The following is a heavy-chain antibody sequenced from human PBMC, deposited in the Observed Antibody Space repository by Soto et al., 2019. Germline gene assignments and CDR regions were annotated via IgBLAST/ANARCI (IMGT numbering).Heavy chain of an antibody. V-gene: IGHV1-18*04. J-gene: IGHJ3*02. CDR2: ISAYNGNT. CDR3: ARDGVFGSTTRDAFDI. D-gene: IGHD2-2*01. Sequence: GASVKVSCKASGYTFTSYGISWVRQAPGQGLEWMGWISAYNGNTNYAQKLQGRVTMTTDTSTSTAYMELRSLRSDDTAVYYCARDGVFGSTTRDAFDIWGQGTMVTVSS. CDR1: GYTFTSYG.